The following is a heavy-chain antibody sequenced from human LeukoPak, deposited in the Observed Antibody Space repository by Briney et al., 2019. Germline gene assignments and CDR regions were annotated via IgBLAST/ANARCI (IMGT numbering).Heavy chain of an antibody. CDR3: AKEGKLLWFGELSSYWYFDL. CDR1: GFTFSSYA. V-gene: IGHV3-23*01. CDR2: FSGSGGTT. Sequence: GGSLRLSCAASGFTFSSYAMSWVRQAPGKGLEWVSAFSGSGGTTYYADSVKGRFTVSRDKSKNTLYLQMNSLRAEDTAVYYCAKEGKLLWFGELSSYWYFDLWGRGTLVTVSS. J-gene: IGHJ2*01. D-gene: IGHD3-10*01.